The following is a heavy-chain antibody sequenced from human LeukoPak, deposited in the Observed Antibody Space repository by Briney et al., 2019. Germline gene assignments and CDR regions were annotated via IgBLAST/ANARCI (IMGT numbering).Heavy chain of an antibody. CDR2: IYYSGST. V-gene: IGHV4-59*08. D-gene: IGHD6-13*01. CDR3: ARHPRGYSSSPLYYFDY. CDR1: GGSISSYY. Sequence: PSETLSLTCTVSGGSISSYYWSWIRQPPGKGLEWIGYIYYSGSTNYNPSLKSRVTISVDTSKNQFSLKLSSVTAADTAVYYCARHPRGYSSSPLYYFDYWGQGTLVTVSS. J-gene: IGHJ4*02.